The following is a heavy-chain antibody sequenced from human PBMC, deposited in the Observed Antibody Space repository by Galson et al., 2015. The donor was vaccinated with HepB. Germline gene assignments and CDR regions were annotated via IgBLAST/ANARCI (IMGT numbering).Heavy chain of an antibody. CDR1: GFTFDDYA. D-gene: IGHD4-17*01. V-gene: IGHV3-9*01. CDR3: AKDSTVTTGLDY. CDR2: ISWNSGSI. Sequence: SLRLSCAASGFTFDDYAMHWVRQAPGKGLEWVSGISWNSGSIGYADSVKGRFTISRDNAKNSLYLQMNSLRAEDTALYYCAKDSTVTTGLDYWGQGTLVTVSS. J-gene: IGHJ4*02.